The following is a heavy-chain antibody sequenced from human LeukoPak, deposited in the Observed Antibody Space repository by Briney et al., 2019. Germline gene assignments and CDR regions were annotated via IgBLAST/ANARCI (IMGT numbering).Heavy chain of an antibody. V-gene: IGHV3-23*01. Sequence: GGSLRLSCAASGFTFSSYAMSWVRQAPGKGLEWVSAISGSGGSTYYADSVKGRFTISRDNSKNTLYLQMNSLRAEDTAVYYCAEEVDYGDYVLLDYWGQGTLVTVSS. CDR1: GFTFSSYA. D-gene: IGHD4-17*01. J-gene: IGHJ4*02. CDR3: AEEVDYGDYVLLDY. CDR2: ISGSGGST.